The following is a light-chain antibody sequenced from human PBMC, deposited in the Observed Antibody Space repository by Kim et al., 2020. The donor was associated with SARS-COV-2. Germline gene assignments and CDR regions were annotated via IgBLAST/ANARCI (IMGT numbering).Light chain of an antibody. CDR3: QQSYNTPWT. J-gene: IGKJ1*01. Sequence: GDTVTITCRASQDISTYLNWYKHIPGRAPELLIYAAYSLESGVPSRFSGSGSDTDFTLTISSLQPEDFATYFCQQSYNTPWTFGQGTKVDIK. V-gene: IGKV1-39*01. CDR1: QDISTY. CDR2: AAY.